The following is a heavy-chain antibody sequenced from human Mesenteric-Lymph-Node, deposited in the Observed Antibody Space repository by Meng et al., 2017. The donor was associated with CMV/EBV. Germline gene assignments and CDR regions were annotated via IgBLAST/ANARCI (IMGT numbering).Heavy chain of an antibody. J-gene: IGHJ4*02. CDR3: AKDRPYGTASGLAD. D-gene: IGHD6-6*01. CDR2: INWDGESA. Sequence: GESLKISCEGSGFTFDDYAMHWVRQAPGRGLEWVSLINWDGESAYYGDSVKGRFTVSRDNSKSSMVLQMDSLTVEDTAWYFCAKDRPYGTASGLADWGQGTLVTVSS. CDR1: GFTFDDYA. V-gene: IGHV3-43D*03.